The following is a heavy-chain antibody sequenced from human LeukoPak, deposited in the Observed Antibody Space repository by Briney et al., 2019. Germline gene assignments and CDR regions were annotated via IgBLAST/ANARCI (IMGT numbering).Heavy chain of an antibody. J-gene: IGHJ4*02. CDR1: GYTFTGYY. CDR3: ASDSGERGSGSYLIAY. V-gene: IGHV1-2*02. CDR2: INPNSGGT. Sequence: GASVKVSCKASGYTFTGYYMHWVRQAPGQGLEWMGWINPNSGGTNYAQKFQGRVTMTRDTSISTAYMELSRLRSDDTAVYYCASDSGERGSGSYLIAYWGQGTLVTVSS. D-gene: IGHD3-10*01.